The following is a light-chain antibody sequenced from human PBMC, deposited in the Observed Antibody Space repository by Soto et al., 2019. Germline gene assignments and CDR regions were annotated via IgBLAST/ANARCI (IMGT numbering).Light chain of an antibody. CDR3: QQSYSTPPT. CDR2: AAS. J-gene: IGKJ1*01. CDR1: QSTSSY. Sequence: DIRMTQSPSSLSAFVGDRVTITCRASQSTSSYLNWYQQKPGKAPKLLIYAASSLQSGVPSRFSGSGSGTDFTLTISSLQPEDFATYYCQQSYSTPPTFGQGTKVDI. V-gene: IGKV1-39*01.